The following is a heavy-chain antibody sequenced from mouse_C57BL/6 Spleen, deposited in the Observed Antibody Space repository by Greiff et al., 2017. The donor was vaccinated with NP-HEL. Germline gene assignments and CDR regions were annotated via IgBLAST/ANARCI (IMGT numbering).Heavy chain of an antibody. CDR1: GFNIKDDY. V-gene: IGHV14-4*01. CDR2: IDPENGDT. J-gene: IGHJ3*01. D-gene: IGHD2-5*01. CDR3: TTRSNYFFAY. Sequence: EVKLMESGAELVRPGASVKLTCTASGFNIKDDYMHWVKQRPEQGLEWIGWIDPENGDTEYASKFQGKATITADTSSNTAYLQLSSLTSEDTAVYYCTTRSNYFFAYWGQGTLVTVSA.